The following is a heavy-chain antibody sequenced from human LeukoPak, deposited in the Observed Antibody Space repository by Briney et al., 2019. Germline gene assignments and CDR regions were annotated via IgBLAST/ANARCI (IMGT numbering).Heavy chain of an antibody. CDR3: ASSYYDFWSGYDSNWFDP. J-gene: IGHJ5*02. D-gene: IGHD3-3*01. V-gene: IGHV4-59*01. CDR2: IYYGGST. Sequence: SETLSLTCTVSGGSISSYYWSWIRQPPGKGLEWVGYIYYGGSTNYNPSLKSRVTISVDTSKNQFSLKLISVTAADTAVYYCASSYYDFWSGYDSNWFDPWGQGTLVTVSS. CDR1: GGSISSYY.